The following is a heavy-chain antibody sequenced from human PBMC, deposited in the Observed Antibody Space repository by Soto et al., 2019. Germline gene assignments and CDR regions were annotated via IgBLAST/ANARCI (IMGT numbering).Heavy chain of an antibody. V-gene: IGHV1-69*13. CDR3: ARDRAIVGATRDYYYYGMDV. D-gene: IGHD1-26*01. CDR2: IIPIFGTA. CDR1: GGTFSSYA. Sequence: SVKVSCKASGGTFSSYAISWVRQAPGQGLEWMGGIIPIFGTANYAQKFQGRVTITADESTSTAYMELSSLRSEDTAVYYCARDRAIVGATRDYYYYGMDVWGQGTTVPVSS. J-gene: IGHJ6*02.